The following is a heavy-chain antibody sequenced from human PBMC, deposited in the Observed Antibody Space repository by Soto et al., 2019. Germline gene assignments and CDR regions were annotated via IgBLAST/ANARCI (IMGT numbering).Heavy chain of an antibody. CDR3: ARLQLVQKVIDY. CDR1: GDSISTYY. D-gene: IGHD1-1*01. Sequence: SETLSLTCTVSGDSISTYYWSWIRQPPGKGLQWIGYIFYSGGTAYNLSLKSRVTISLDMSKKQISLKLSSVTTADTATYFCARLQLVQKVIDYWGQGTLVTVSS. J-gene: IGHJ4*02. CDR2: IFYSGGT. V-gene: IGHV4-59*01.